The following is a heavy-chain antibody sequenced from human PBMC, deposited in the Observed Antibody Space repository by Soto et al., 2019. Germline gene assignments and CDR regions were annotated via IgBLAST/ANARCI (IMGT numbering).Heavy chain of an antibody. D-gene: IGHD2-2*01. J-gene: IGHJ6*02. Sequence: SETLSLTCTVSGGSISSGPYSWGWIRLPPGEGLEWIGTFYYSESTYYNPSLESRVTISVDTSKNQFSLKVSSVTVADTAVYYCARLGGYCSSTSCYGYYGMDVWGQGTTVT. CDR3: ARLGGYCSSTSCYGYYGMDV. CDR2: FYYSEST. CDR1: GGSISSGPYS. V-gene: IGHV4-39*01.